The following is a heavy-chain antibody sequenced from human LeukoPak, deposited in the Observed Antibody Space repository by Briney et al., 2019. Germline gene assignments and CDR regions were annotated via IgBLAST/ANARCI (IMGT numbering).Heavy chain of an antibody. Sequence: SVTLSLTCTVSGGSISSYYWSWIRQPPGKGLEWIGYIYYSGSTNYNPSLKSRVTISVDTSKNQFSLKLSSVTAADTAVYYCARQTLGSSEEYYYYYYGMDVWGQGTTVTVSS. J-gene: IGHJ6*02. CDR1: GGSISSYY. V-gene: IGHV4-59*08. D-gene: IGHD6-6*01. CDR2: IYYSGST. CDR3: ARQTLGSSEEYYYYYYGMDV.